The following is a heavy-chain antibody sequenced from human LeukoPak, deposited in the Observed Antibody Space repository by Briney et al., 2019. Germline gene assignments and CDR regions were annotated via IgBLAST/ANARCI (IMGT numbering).Heavy chain of an antibody. J-gene: IGHJ6*02. CDR3: ASYISGFMDV. D-gene: IGHD3-9*01. Sequence: ASVKVSCKASGYTFTSYDISWVRQAPGQGLEWMGWISGYNGNTNYAQKLQGGVTMTTDTSTSTVYMEVRSLRSDDTAVYYCASYISGFMDVWGQGATVTVSS. CDR1: GYTFTSYD. CDR2: ISGYNGNT. V-gene: IGHV1-18*01.